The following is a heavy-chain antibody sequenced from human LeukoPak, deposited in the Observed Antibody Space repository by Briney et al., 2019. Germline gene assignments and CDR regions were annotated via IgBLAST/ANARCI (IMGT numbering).Heavy chain of an antibody. D-gene: IGHD2-8*01. V-gene: IGHV3-66*01. CDR1: GFTVHNNY. Sequence: GGSLRLSCAVSGFTVHNNYMSWVRQAPGKGLEWVSVIYSGGSTYYADSVKGRFTIPRDNSKNTLYLQMNSLRAEDTAVYYCARIGVPGYYYYMDVWGKGTTVTISS. CDR2: IYSGGST. CDR3: ARIGVPGYYYYMDV. J-gene: IGHJ6*03.